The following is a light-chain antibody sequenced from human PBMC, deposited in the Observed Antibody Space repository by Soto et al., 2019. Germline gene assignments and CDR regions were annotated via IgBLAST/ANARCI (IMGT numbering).Light chain of an antibody. CDR3: QKYNSAPWT. J-gene: IGKJ1*01. Sequence: DIQMTQSPSSLSASVGDRVTITCRASQGISDYLAWYQQKPGKVPKLLIYAASTLQSGVPSRFSGSGSGTDFALTIGSLQPEDVATYYCQKYNSAPWTFGQGTKVDIK. CDR1: QGISDY. V-gene: IGKV1-27*01. CDR2: AAS.